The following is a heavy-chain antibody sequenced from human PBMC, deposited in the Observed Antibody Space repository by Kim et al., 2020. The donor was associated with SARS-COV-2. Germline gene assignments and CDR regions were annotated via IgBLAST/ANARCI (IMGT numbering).Heavy chain of an antibody. D-gene: IGHD2-21*01. CDR2: IDGSDGTT. Sequence: GGSLRLSCTTSGFTFTGYAMSWVRQAPGKGLEWVSSIDGSDGTTYFVDSVKGQFTIPRDNSKNTLYLQMSTLRADDTAVYYCVKGGWGSIWDHWGQGTLV. J-gene: IGHJ4*02. CDR3: VKGGWGSIWDH. V-gene: IGHV3-23*01. CDR1: GFTFTGYA.